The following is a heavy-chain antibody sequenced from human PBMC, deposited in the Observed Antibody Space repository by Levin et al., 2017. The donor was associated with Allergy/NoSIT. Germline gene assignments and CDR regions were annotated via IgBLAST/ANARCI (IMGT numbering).Heavy chain of an antibody. J-gene: IGHJ6*03. CDR3: ARLGAAAGIEGDYYYMDV. D-gene: IGHD6-13*01. CDR1: GYSFTSYW. V-gene: IGHV5-10-1*01. Sequence: GESLKISCKGSGYSFTSYWISWVRQMPGKGLEWMGRIDPSDSYTNYSPSFQGHVTISADKSISTAYLQWSSLKASDTAMYYCARLGAAAGIEGDYYYMDVWGKGTTVTVSS. CDR2: IDPSDSYT.